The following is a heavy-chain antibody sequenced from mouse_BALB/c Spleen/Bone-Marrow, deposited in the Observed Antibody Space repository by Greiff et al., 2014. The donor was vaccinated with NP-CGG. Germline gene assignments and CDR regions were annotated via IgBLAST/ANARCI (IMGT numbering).Heavy chain of an antibody. J-gene: IGHJ4*01. Sequence: VQLQQSGAELARPGASVKLPCKASGYTFTSYWMQWVKQRPGQGLEWIGAIYPGDGDTRYTQKFKGKATLTADKSSSTAYMQLSSLAPEDSAVYYCARTGAYYGSMDYWGQGTSVTVSS. V-gene: IGHV1-87*01. CDR1: GYTFTSYW. CDR3: ARTGAYYGSMDY. CDR2: IYPGDGDT. D-gene: IGHD2-10*01.